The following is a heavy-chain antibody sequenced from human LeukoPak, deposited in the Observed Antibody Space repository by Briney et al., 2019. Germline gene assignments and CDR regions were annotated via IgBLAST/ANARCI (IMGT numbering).Heavy chain of an antibody. CDR2: ISGSGGST. V-gene: IGHV3-23*01. CDR3: AKEAIPAAILYYYYMDV. J-gene: IGHJ6*03. CDR1: GFSFSTYA. D-gene: IGHD2-2*01. Sequence: GGSLRLSCAASGFSFSTYAMSWVRQAPGKGLGWVSAISGSGGSTYYAVSVKGRFTVSRDNSKNTLYLQMNSLRAEDTAIYYCAKEAIPAAILYYYYMDVWGKGTTVTVSS.